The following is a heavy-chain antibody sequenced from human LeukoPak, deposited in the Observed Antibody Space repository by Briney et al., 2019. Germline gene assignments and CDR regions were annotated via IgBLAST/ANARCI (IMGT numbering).Heavy chain of an antibody. Sequence: PGGSLRLSCAASGFTFSSYAMSWVRQAPGKGLEWVSAVSGSGSSTYYADSVKGRFTISRDNSKNTLYLQMNSLSAEDTAVYSCAKSASRYYFDYWGQGTLVTVSS. CDR1: GFTFSSYA. CDR2: VSGSGSST. CDR3: AKSASRYYFDY. V-gene: IGHV3-23*01. J-gene: IGHJ4*02.